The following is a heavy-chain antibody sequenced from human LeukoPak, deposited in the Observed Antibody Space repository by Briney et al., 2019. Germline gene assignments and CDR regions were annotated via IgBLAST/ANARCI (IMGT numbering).Heavy chain of an antibody. CDR2: ISYDGSNK. Sequence: GGSLRLSCAVSGFIFSSYGMYWVRQAPGKGLEWVAVISYDGSNKYYADSVKGRFIISRDNSKNTLHLQMNSLRTEDTAVYYCAKDLMRDRWFGESWGQGTLVTVSS. V-gene: IGHV3-30*18. J-gene: IGHJ5*02. CDR3: AKDLMRDRWFGES. CDR1: GFIFSSYG. D-gene: IGHD3-10*01.